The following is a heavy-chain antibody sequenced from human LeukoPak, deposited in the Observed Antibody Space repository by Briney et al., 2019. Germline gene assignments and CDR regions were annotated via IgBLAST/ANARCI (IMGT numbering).Heavy chain of an antibody. CDR1: GFTFSSYA. D-gene: IGHD3-10*01. V-gene: IGHV3-23*01. CDR2: ISGSGGST. CDR3: AKECEQHYYKQ. Sequence: GGCLRLSCAVSGFTFSSYAMSWVRQAPGKGLEWVSAISGSGGSTYYADSVKGRFTISRDNSKNTLYLQMNSLGAEDTAVYYCAKECEQHYYKQWGQGTLVTVSS. J-gene: IGHJ4*02.